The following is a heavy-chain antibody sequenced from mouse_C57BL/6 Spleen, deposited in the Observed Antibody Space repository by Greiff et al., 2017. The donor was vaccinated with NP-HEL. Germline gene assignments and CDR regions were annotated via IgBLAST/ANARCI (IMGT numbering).Heavy chain of an antibody. CDR3: ARGDTTVPFDY. CDR1: GYTFTDYY. Sequence: VQLQQSGAELVRPGASVKLSCKASGYTFTDYYINWVKQRPGQGLEWIARIYPGSGNTYYNEKFKGKATLTAEKSSSTAYMQLSSLTSEDSAVYVCARGDTTVPFDYWGQGTTLTVSS. CDR2: IYPGSGNT. J-gene: IGHJ2*01. D-gene: IGHD1-1*01. V-gene: IGHV1-76*01.